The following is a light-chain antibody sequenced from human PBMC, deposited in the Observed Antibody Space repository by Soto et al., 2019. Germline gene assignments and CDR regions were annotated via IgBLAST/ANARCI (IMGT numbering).Light chain of an antibody. V-gene: IGKV1-5*01. J-gene: IGKJ1*01. CDR1: QSISRW. CDR2: DAS. Sequence: DIQMTHSPSTLSASVGDRVTITCRASQSISRWLAWYQEKPGKAPKVLIYDASNLESGVPSRFSGSGSGTEFTLTISRLQPDDFATDDCQQYSSYWTVGQGTKVEI. CDR3: QQYSSYWT.